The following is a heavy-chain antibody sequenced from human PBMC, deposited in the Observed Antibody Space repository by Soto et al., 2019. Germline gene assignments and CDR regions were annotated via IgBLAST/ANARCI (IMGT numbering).Heavy chain of an antibody. J-gene: IGHJ4*02. D-gene: IGHD2-8*02. Sequence: GGSLRLSCAASGFTVSSNYMSWVRQAPGKGLEWVSVIYSGGSTYYADSVKGRFTISRDNSKNTLYLQMNSLRAEDTAVYYCARGARLVPHLNYWGQGTLVTVSS. CDR2: IYSGGST. CDR3: ARGARLVPHLNY. CDR1: GFTVSSNY. V-gene: IGHV3-53*01.